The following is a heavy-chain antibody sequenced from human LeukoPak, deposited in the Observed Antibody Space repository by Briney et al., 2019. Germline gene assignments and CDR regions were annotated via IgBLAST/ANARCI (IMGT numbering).Heavy chain of an antibody. D-gene: IGHD2-2*01. V-gene: IGHV3-21*01. J-gene: IGHJ4*02. CDR2: ISSSGSYI. CDR1: GFTFSSYS. Sequence: GGSLRLSCAASGFTFSSYSMNWVRQAPGKGLEWVSSISSSGSYIYYADSVKGRFTISRDSAKNSLYLQMYSLRAEDTAVYYCARGWGYCSSTSCYALDYWGQGTLVTVSS. CDR3: ARGWGYCSSTSCYALDY.